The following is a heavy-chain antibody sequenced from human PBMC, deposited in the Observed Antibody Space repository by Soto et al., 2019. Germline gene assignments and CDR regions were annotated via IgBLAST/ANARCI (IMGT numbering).Heavy chain of an antibody. Sequence: QVQLVESGGGVVQPGRSLRLSCAASGFTFSSYGMHWVRQAPGKGLEWVAVISYDGSNKYYADSVKGRFTISRDNSKNTLYLQMNSLRAEDTAVYYCTRVISGSSGLFDYWGQGALVTVSS. V-gene: IGHV3-30*03. D-gene: IGHD1-26*01. CDR2: ISYDGSNK. J-gene: IGHJ4*02. CDR1: GFTFSSYG. CDR3: TRVISGSSGLFDY.